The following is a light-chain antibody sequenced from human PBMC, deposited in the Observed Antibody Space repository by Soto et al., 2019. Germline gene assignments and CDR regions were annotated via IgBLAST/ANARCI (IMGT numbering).Light chain of an antibody. CDR3: QQYNNLPRT. V-gene: IGKV3-15*01. CDR2: GAP. J-gene: IGKJ4*01. Sequence: EIVLTQSPATLSLSPGERATLSCRASQSISRDLAWYQQKPGQAPRLLMYGAPTRATGIPARFSGSGSGTEFTLTLSSLQSEDYAVYYCQQYNNLPRTFGGGTKVDIK. CDR1: QSISRD.